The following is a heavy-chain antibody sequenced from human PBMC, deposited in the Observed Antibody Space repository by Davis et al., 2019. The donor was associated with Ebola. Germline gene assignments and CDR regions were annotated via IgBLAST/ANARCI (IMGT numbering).Heavy chain of an antibody. CDR3: ATGYFYDSSGSYYVF. CDR2: IYYTGNT. V-gene: IGHV4-59*01. CDR1: GGSITGYY. J-gene: IGHJ4*02. D-gene: IGHD3-22*01. Sequence: GSLRLSCTVSGGSITGYYWSWIRQPPGKGLEWIGYIYYTGNTNHNPSLKRRVTISIDTSKNQFSLKLSSVTAADTAVYYCATGYFYDSSGSYYVFWGQGTLVTVSS.